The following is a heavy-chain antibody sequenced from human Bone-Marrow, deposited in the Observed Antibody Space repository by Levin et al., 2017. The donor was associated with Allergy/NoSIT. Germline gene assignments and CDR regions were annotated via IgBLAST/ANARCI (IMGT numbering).Heavy chain of an antibody. CDR2: ISGTRRHI. V-gene: IGHV3-21*01. CDR1: GFNFASYG. J-gene: IGHJ4*02. D-gene: IGHD2-2*01. CDR3: VKDEGPFSSSFAFDC. Sequence: GGSLRLSCAASGFNFASYGMNWVRQAPGKGLEWVSSISGTRRHIYLADSLKGRFTISRDNAKNSLSLQMNNLRVEDTAVYYCVKDEGPFSSSFAFDCWGQGALVTVSS.